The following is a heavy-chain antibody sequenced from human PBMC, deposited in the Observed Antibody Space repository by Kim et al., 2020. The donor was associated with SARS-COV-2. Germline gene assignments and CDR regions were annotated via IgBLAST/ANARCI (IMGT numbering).Heavy chain of an antibody. CDR3: ARAVRVYAMLADYGMDV. D-gene: IGHD2-8*01. CDR1: GYTFTSYY. Sequence: ASVKVSCKASGYTFTSYYMHWVRQAPGQRLEWMGIINPSGGSTSYAQKFQGRVTMTRDTSTSTVYMELSSLRSEDTAVYYCARAVRVYAMLADYGMDVWGQGTTVTVSS. CDR2: INPSGGST. V-gene: IGHV1-46*01. J-gene: IGHJ6*02.